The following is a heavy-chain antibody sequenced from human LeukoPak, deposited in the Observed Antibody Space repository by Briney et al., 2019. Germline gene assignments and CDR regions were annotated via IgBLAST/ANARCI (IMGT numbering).Heavy chain of an antibody. CDR2: ISWNSGSI. D-gene: IGHD3-9*01. CDR1: GFTFDDYA. V-gene: IGHV3-9*01. J-gene: IGHJ6*03. CDR3: ARDYYDILTGYYYYYMDV. Sequence: GGSLRLSCAASGFTFDDYAMHWVRQAPGKGLEWVSGISWNSGSIGYADSVKGRFTISRDNAKNSLYLQMNSLRAEDTAVYYCARDYYDILTGYYYYYMDVWGKGTTVTISS.